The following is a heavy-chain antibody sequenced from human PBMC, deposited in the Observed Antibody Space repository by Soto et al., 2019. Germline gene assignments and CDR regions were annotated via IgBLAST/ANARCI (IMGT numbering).Heavy chain of an antibody. V-gene: IGHV5-51*01. CDR3: ARKDKSGYFNWFGP. D-gene: IGHD3-22*01. Sequence: GESLKISCRTSGYKFTSYWIAWVRHMPVKGLEWMGIIFPSDSDTRYSPSFQGQVTISADRSTSTVFLQWASLKASDTAVYFCARKDKSGYFNWFGPWRQVTLVTVAT. J-gene: IGHJ5*02. CDR1: GYKFTSYW. CDR2: IFPSDSDT.